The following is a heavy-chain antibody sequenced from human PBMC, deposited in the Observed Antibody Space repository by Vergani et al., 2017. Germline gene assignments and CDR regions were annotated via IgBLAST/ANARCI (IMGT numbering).Heavy chain of an antibody. J-gene: IGHJ6*03. CDR2: ISSSSSTI. V-gene: IGHV3-48*01. CDR1: GFTFSSYS. Sequence: EVQLVESGGGLVQPGGSLRLSCAASGFTFSSYSMNWVRQAPGKGLEWVSYISSSSSTIYYADSVKGRFTISRDNAKNSLYLQMNSLRAEDTAVYYCARGAGYCSGGSCSYYYMDVWGKGTTVTVSS. D-gene: IGHD2-15*01. CDR3: ARGAGYCSGGSCSYYYMDV.